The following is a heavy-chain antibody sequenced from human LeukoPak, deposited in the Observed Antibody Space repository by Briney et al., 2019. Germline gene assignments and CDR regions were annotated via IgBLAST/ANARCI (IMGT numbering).Heavy chain of an antibody. CDR2: IRYDGSNK. Sequence: GGSLRLSCAASGFTFSSYGMHWVRQAPGKGLEWVAFIRYDGSNKYYADSVKGRFTVSRDNSKNTLYLQMNSLRAEDTAVYYCAKELYGSGSYYSDNYMDVWGKGTTVTISS. CDR3: AKELYGSGSYYSDNYMDV. CDR1: GFTFSSYG. V-gene: IGHV3-30*02. J-gene: IGHJ6*03. D-gene: IGHD3-10*01.